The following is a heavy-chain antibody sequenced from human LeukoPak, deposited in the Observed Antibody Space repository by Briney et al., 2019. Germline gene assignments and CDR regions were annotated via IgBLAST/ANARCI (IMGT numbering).Heavy chain of an antibody. Sequence: GGSLRLSCAASGFTFSSYVMHWVRQAPGKGLEWVAVISSDGSNKYYADSVRGRFTISRDNSKNTLYLQMNSLTAEDTAVYYCARDGPDIAVAGYFDYWGQGTLLTVPS. CDR1: GFTFSSYV. J-gene: IGHJ4*02. CDR2: ISSDGSNK. V-gene: IGHV3-30-3*01. D-gene: IGHD6-19*01. CDR3: ARDGPDIAVAGYFDY.